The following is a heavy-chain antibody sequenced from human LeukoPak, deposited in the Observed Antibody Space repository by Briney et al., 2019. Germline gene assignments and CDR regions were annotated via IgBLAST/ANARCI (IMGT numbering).Heavy chain of an antibody. V-gene: IGHV4-59*01. J-gene: IGHJ6*03. CDR1: GGSISSYY. Sequence: SETLSLTCTVSGGSISSYYWSWIRQPPGKGLEWIGYIYYSGSTNYNPSLRSRVTISVDTSKNQFSLKLSSVTAADTAVYYCAIGYCSSTSCYEFYYYYMDVWGKGTTVTISS. CDR2: IYYSGST. CDR3: AIGYCSSTSCYEFYYYYMDV. D-gene: IGHD2-2*01.